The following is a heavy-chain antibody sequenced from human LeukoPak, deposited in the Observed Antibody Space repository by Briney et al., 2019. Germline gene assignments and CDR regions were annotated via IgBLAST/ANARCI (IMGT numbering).Heavy chain of an antibody. Sequence: PSETLSLTCAVYGGSFSGYYWSWIRQPPGKGLEWIGEINHSGSTNYNPSLKSRVTISVDTSKNQFSLKLSSVTAADTAVYYCARRWTVDTAMVRRPKYFDYWGQGTLVTVSS. CDR1: GGSFSGYY. J-gene: IGHJ4*02. CDR2: INHSGST. V-gene: IGHV4-34*01. CDR3: ARRWTVDTAMVRRPKYFDY. D-gene: IGHD5-18*01.